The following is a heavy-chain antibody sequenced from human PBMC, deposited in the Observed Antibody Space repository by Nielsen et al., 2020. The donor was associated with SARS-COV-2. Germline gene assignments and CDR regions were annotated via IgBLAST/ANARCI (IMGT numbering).Heavy chain of an antibody. Sequence: GGSLRLSCAASGFTFSSYGMHWVRQAPGKGLEWVAVISYDGSNKYYADSVKGRFTISRDNSKNTLYLQMNSLRAEDTAVYYCAKAGSLPSYMDVWGKGTTVTVSS. D-gene: IGHD5/OR15-5a*01. J-gene: IGHJ6*03. CDR2: ISYDGSNK. CDR3: AKAGSLPSYMDV. V-gene: IGHV3-30*18. CDR1: GFTFSSYG.